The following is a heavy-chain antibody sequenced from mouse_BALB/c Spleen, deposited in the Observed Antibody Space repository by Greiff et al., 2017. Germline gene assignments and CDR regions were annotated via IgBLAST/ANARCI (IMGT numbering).Heavy chain of an antibody. Sequence: EVQLVESGPDLVKPSQSLSLTCTVTGYSITSGYSWHWIRQFPGNKLEWMGYIHYSGSTNYNPSLKSRISITRDTSKNQFFLQLNSVTTEDTATYYCARWAYGNYVRSYAMDYWGQGTSVTVSS. CDR1: GYSITSGYS. V-gene: IGHV3-1*02. CDR3: ARWAYGNYVRSYAMDY. J-gene: IGHJ4*01. CDR2: IHYSGST. D-gene: IGHD2-1*01.